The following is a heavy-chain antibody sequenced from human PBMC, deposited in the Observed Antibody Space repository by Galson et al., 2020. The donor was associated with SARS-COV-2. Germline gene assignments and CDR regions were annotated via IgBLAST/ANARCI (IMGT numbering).Heavy chain of an antibody. J-gene: IGHJ3*02. V-gene: IGHV5-10-1*01. CDR3: TRRALTLYGDYDADGAFDI. Sequence: GESLKISCRVSGYDFTNYWINWVRQMPGKGLEWMGRIDPSDSYINYNPSLDGHVTISVDDSINTAYLQWSSLKASDTAIYYCTRRALTLYGDYDADGAFDIWGQGTMVTISS. CDR2: IDPSDSYI. D-gene: IGHD4-17*01. CDR1: GYDFTNYW.